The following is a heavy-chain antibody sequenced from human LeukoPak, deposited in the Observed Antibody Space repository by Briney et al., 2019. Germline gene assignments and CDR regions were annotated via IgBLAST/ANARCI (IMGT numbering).Heavy chain of an antibody. Sequence: ASVKVSCKASGYMFTSYAIRWVRQAPGQGLEWMGWISAYNGKTIYAQKFQGRVTMTTDTSTTTAYMELRSLRSDDTAVYYCARHPYYDSSGYYVYWGQGTLVTVSS. CDR3: ARHPYYDSSGYYVY. V-gene: IGHV1-18*01. CDR2: ISAYNGKT. D-gene: IGHD3-22*01. CDR1: GYMFTSYA. J-gene: IGHJ4*02.